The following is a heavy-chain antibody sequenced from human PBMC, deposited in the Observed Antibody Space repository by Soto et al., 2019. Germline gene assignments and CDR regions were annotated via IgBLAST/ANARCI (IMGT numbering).Heavy chain of an antibody. CDR2: IYHSGST. CDR1: GYSISSGYY. Sequence: QVQLQESGPGLVKPSETLSLTCAVSGYSISSGYYWGWIRQPPGKGLEWIGSIYHSGSTYYNPSLKSRVTISVDTSKNQFSLKLSSVTAADTAVYYCARESHLTIFGVVDWFDPWGQGTLVTVSS. J-gene: IGHJ5*02. D-gene: IGHD3-3*01. V-gene: IGHV4-38-2*02. CDR3: ARESHLTIFGVVDWFDP.